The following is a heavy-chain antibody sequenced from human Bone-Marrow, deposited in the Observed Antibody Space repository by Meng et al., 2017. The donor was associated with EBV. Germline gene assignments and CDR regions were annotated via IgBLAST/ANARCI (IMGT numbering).Heavy chain of an antibody. J-gene: IGHJ5*02. Sequence: HGHPVPSWDEMYTPRPSVKVSCKVSGITLTELSMHWVRQAPGKGLEWMGGFEPEDGETIYAQKFQGRVTMTEDTSTDTAYMELSSLRSEDTAVYYCATFRPPTSIADNWFDPWGQGTLVTVSS. CDR1: GITLTELS. CDR3: ATFRPPTSIADNWFDP. V-gene: IGHV1-24*01. CDR2: FEPEDGET. D-gene: IGHD6-6*01.